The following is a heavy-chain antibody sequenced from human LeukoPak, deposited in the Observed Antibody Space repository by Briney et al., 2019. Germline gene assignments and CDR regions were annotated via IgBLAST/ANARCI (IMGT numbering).Heavy chain of an antibody. D-gene: IGHD3-10*01. V-gene: IGHV3-23*01. Sequence: PGGSLRLSCAASGFTFSSYAMSWVRQAPGKGLEWVSAISGSGGSTYYADSVKGRFTISRDNSKNTLYLQMTSLRAEDTAVYYCAKGIYGSGSYDFDYWGQGTLVTVSS. J-gene: IGHJ4*02. CDR3: AKGIYGSGSYDFDY. CDR1: GFTFSSYA. CDR2: ISGSGGST.